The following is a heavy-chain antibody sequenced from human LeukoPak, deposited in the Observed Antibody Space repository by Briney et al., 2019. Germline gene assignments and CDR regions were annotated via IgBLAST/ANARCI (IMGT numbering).Heavy chain of an antibody. Sequence: PSVTLSLTCTVSGGSISSICYYWGWIRQPPGRGLEWIGSIYYSGSTYYNPSLKSRVTISVDTSKNQFSLKLSSVTAADTAVYYCARQSDALDYWGQGTLVTVSS. J-gene: IGHJ4*02. CDR2: IYYSGST. V-gene: IGHV4-39*01. CDR1: GGSISSICYY. CDR3: ARQSDALDY.